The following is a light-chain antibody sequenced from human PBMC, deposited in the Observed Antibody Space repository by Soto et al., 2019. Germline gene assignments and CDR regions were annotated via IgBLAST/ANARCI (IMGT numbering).Light chain of an antibody. Sequence: EIVMTKSAATMSVSPGERATLSCISSQSVGSDLAWYQHKPGQAPTLVLYDFFTSATGVPTWIRGSGSGTEFTLTLTILQSQDFAVYYCHHYNSCPLTFGPGTKVDI. J-gene: IGKJ1*01. CDR1: QSVGSD. CDR2: DFF. CDR3: HHYNSCPLT. V-gene: IGKV3D-15*01.